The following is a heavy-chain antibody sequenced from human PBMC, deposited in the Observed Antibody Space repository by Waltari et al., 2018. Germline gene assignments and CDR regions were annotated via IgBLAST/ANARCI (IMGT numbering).Heavy chain of an antibody. V-gene: IGHV3-20*04. CDR1: GFTFDDYG. CDR3: AREEGGDYDFWSGYGPRVFDY. J-gene: IGHJ4*02. CDR2: INWNGGST. D-gene: IGHD3-3*01. Sequence: EVQLVESGGGVVRPGGSLRLSRAASGFTFDDYGMSWVRQAPGKGLEWVSGINWNGGSTGYADSVKGRFTISRDNAKNSLYLQMNSLRAEDTALYYCAREEGGDYDFWSGYGPRVFDYWGQGTLVTVSS.